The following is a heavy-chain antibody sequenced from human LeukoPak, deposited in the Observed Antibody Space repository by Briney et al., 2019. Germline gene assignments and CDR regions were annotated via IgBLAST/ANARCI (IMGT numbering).Heavy chain of an antibody. CDR2: AYWNNDK. CDR1: GFSLSNTGVA. V-gene: IGHV2-5*01. CDR3: AHKGRGSGSYTM. D-gene: IGHD3-10*01. Sequence: TVSGPTLVNPTQTLTLTCNFSGFSLSNTGVAVGWIRQSPGKALEWLAVAYWNNDKSYSPSLKSRLTITKDTSKNQVVLKMTSMDPVDTATYYCAHKGRGSGSYTMWGQGTLVTVSS. J-gene: IGHJ4*02.